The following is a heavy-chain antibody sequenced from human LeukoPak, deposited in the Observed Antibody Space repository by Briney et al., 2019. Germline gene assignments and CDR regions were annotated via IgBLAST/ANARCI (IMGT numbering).Heavy chain of an antibody. V-gene: IGHV3-11*01. CDR1: GFTFSDSY. J-gene: IGHJ4*02. Sequence: PGGSLRLSCAASGFTFSDSYMSWIRQAPGKGLEYISYISSSGSTIYYADSVKGRFTLSRDNAKNSLSLEMNRLRAEDTAVYYCARGKYSFDYWGQGTLVTVSS. CDR3: ARGKYSFDY. CDR2: ISSSGSTI.